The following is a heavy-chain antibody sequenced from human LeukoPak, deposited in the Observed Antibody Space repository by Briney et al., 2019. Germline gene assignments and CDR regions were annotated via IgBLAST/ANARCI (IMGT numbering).Heavy chain of an antibody. D-gene: IGHD3-22*01. CDR2: IYYSGST. Sequence: SETLSLTCTVSGGSISSYYWSWIRQPPGKGLEWIGYIYYSGSTNYNPSLKSRVTISVDTSKNQFSLKLSSVTAADTAVYYCARATSSYYYDRSGYYQDWGQGTLVTVSS. CDR3: ARATSSYYYDRSGYYQD. CDR1: GGSISSYY. V-gene: IGHV4-59*01. J-gene: IGHJ4*02.